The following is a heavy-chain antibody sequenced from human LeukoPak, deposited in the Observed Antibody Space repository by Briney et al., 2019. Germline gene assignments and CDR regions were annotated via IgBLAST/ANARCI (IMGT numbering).Heavy chain of an antibody. CDR2: ISSSGTIM. CDR1: GLTFSVHE. J-gene: IGHJ4*02. Sequence: PGGSLRLSCAASGLTFSVHEMNWVRQAPGKGLEWTSYISSSGTIMHYADSVKGRFTISRDNSKNTLYLQMNSLRAEDTAVYYCARVRGDDKYSSGWYLDYWGQGTLVTVSS. CDR3: ARVRGDDKYSSGWYLDY. V-gene: IGHV3-48*03. D-gene: IGHD6-19*01.